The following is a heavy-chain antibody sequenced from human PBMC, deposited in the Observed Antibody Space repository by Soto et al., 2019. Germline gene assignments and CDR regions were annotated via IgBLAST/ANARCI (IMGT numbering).Heavy chain of an antibody. CDR1: GFTFSSYA. J-gene: IGHJ6*02. CDR3: ARDMYSSSWLGVAGYYYYGMDV. D-gene: IGHD6-13*01. CDR2: ISYDGSNK. Sequence: QVQLVESGGGVVQPGRSLRLSCAASGFTFSSYAMHWVRQAPGKGLEWVAGISYDGSNKYYADSVKGRFTISRDNSKNTLYLQMNSLRAEDTAVYYCARDMYSSSWLGVAGYYYYGMDVWGQGTTVTVSS. V-gene: IGHV3-30-3*01.